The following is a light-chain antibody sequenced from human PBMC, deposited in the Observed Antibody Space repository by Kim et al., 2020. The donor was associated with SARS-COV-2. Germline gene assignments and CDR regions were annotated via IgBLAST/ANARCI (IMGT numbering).Light chain of an antibody. CDR2: KVS. V-gene: IGKV2-30*02. Sequence: DVVMTQSPLSLPVTLGQPASISCRSSQSLVHSDGNTYLNWFQQRPGQSPRRLIYKVSNRDSGVPDRFSGSGSGTDFTLKISRVEAEDVGVYYCMQGTHWLLYTFGQGTKLEI. CDR1: QSLVHSDGNTY. CDR3: MQGTHWLLYT. J-gene: IGKJ2*01.